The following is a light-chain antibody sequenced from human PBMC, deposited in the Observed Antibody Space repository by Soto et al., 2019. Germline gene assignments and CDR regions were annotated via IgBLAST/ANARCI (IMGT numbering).Light chain of an antibody. J-gene: IGLJ1*01. V-gene: IGLV2-14*01. CDR3: CSFAGGNIYV. CDR2: EVS. Sequence: QSVLTQPASVSGSPGQSITISCTGTSSDVGAYNYVSWYQHHPGKAPKLIISEVSNRPSGVSSRFSGSKSGNTASLTISGLQAEDEADYYCCSFAGGNIYVFGTGTKVTVL. CDR1: SSDVGAYNY.